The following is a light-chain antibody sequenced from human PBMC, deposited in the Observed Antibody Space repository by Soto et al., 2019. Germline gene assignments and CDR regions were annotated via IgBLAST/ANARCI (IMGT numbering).Light chain of an antibody. Sequence: DIQMTQSPSTLSASVGDTVTITCRASQSFSNCLAWYQQKPGQAPRFLIYKASTMASGIPSRFSGSGSGTEFTLTISSLQSEDFAVYYCQQYNSWPRTFGQGTKVEIK. CDR3: QQYNSWPRT. J-gene: IGKJ1*01. CDR2: KAS. CDR1: QSFSNC. V-gene: IGKV1-5*03.